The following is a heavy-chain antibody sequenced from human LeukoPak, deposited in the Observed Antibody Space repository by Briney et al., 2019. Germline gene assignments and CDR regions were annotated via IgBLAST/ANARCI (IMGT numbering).Heavy chain of an antibody. CDR3: ATGLANDYGDYSPLSFDY. D-gene: IGHD4-17*01. J-gene: IGHJ4*02. Sequence: SVKVSCKASGGTFSSYAISWVRQAPGQGLEWMGGIIPIFGTAIYAQKFQGRVTMTEDTSTDTAYMELSSLRSEDTAVYYCATGLANDYGDYSPLSFDYWGQGTLVTVSS. CDR1: GGTFSSYA. CDR2: IIPIFGTA. V-gene: IGHV1-69*06.